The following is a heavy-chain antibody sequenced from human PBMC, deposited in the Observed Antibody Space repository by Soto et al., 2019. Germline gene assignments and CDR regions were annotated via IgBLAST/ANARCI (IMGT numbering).Heavy chain of an antibody. V-gene: IGHV1-18*04. CDR3: ARDSGLLWFGTLPGFDA. J-gene: IGHJ5*02. Sequence: SVTVSCKSSGYTFTSYGISWVRKAPGQGLEWMGWISAYNGNTNYAQKLHGRVTMTTDTSTSTAYMELRSLRSDDTAVYHCARDSGLLWFGTLPGFDAWGQGTPVTVSS. D-gene: IGHD3-10*01. CDR1: GYTFTSYG. CDR2: ISAYNGNT.